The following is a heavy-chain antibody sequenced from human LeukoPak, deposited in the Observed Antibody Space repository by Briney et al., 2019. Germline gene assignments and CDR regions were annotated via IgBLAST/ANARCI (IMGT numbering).Heavy chain of an antibody. CDR3: AKPTGGYYDFWSGYYGPYYFDY. CDR2: ISGDGGST. V-gene: IGHV3-43*02. Sequence: GGSLRLSCAASGFTFDDYAMHWVRHAPGKGLEWVSLISGDGGSTYYADSVKGRFTISRDNSKNSLYLQMNSLRTEDTALYYCAKPTGGYYDFWSGYYGPYYFDYWGQGTLVTVSS. D-gene: IGHD3-3*01. CDR1: GFTFDDYA. J-gene: IGHJ4*02.